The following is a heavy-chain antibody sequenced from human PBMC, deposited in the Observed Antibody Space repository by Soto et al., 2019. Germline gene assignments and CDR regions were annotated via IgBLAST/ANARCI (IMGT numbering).Heavy chain of an antibody. J-gene: IGHJ4*02. CDR2: IYYSGST. V-gene: IGHV4-30-4*01. Sequence: SETLSLTCTVSGGSISSGDYYWSWIRQPPGKGLEWIGYIYYSGSTYYNPSLKSRVTISVDTSKNQFSLKLSSVTAADTAVYYCARDSMIGYYFDYWGQGTLVTVSS. CDR3: ARDSMIGYYFDY. CDR1: GGSISSGDYY. D-gene: IGHD3-22*01.